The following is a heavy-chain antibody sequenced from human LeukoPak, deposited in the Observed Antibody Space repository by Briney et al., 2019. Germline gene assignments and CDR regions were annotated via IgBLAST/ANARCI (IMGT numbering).Heavy chain of an antibody. CDR1: GGSISSYY. V-gene: IGHV4-59*01. Sequence: PSETLSLTCTVSGGSISSYYWSWIRQPPGKGLEWIGYIYYSGSTNYNPSLKSRVTISVDTSKNQFSLKLSSVTAADTAVYYCARVDLTYYYYYMDVWGKGTTVTVSS. CDR2: IYYSGST. J-gene: IGHJ6*03. CDR3: ARVDLTYYYYYMDV.